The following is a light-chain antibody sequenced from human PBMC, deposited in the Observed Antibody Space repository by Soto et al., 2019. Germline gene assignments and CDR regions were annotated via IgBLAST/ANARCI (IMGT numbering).Light chain of an antibody. CDR1: QSVSSN. CDR3: QQYNNWPYT. Sequence: EIVMTQSPATLSVSPGERATLSCRASQSVSSNLAWYQQKPGQAPRLLIYGASTRATGIPARLSGSGSGTEFTLNISSLQSEDFEVYYCQQYNNWPYTFGQGTKLEIE. V-gene: IGKV3-15*01. J-gene: IGKJ2*01. CDR2: GAS.